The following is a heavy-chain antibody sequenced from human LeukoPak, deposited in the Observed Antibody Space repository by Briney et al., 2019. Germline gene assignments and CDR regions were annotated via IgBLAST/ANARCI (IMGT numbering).Heavy chain of an antibody. CDR1: GFTFITYG. CDR3: ARAVVVAATYFDY. V-gene: IGHV3-33*01. J-gene: IGHJ4*02. Sequence: GGSLRLSCAASGFTFITYGMHWVRQAPAKGWEGGALIWYDGTNKYYADSVQGRFTISRDNSKNTLFLQMDSLRAEDTAVYYCARAVVVAATYFDYWGQGTLVTVSS. CDR2: IWYDGTNK. D-gene: IGHD2-15*01.